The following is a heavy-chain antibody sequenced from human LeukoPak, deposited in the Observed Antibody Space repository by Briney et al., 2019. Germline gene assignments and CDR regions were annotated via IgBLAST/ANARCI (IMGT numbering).Heavy chain of an antibody. CDR1: GGTFSRYA. Sequence: SVKVSCKASGGTFSRYAIRWVRQAPGQGSEWMGRIIPIFGTANYAQKFEGRVMITTDESTSPAYMELGSLRSEDTAVYYCARAVEMATISLDDAFDIWGQGTMVTVSS. CDR3: ARAVEMATISLDDAFDI. V-gene: IGHV1-69*05. CDR2: IIPIFGTA. D-gene: IGHD5-24*01. J-gene: IGHJ3*02.